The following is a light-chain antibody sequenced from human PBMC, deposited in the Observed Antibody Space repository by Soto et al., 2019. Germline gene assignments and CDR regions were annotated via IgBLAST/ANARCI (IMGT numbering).Light chain of an antibody. J-gene: IGKJ1*01. CDR2: DAS. CDR3: QQYGDLPWT. CDR1: QSVSNNY. V-gene: IGKV3-20*01. Sequence: EIVLTQSPGTLSLSPGERATLSCRASQSVSNNYLAWYQQKPGQAPRLLISDASTRATGIPARFSGSGSGTDFTLTINRLEPEDFAVYYCQQYGDLPWTFGQGTKVDIK.